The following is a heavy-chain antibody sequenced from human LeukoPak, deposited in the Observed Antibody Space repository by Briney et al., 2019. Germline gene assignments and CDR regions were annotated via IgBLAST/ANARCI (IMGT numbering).Heavy chain of an antibody. J-gene: IGHJ4*02. CDR3: ARAGGNGYDPHRYFDY. CDR2: IYHSGST. V-gene: IGHV4-30-2*01. Sequence: SETLSLTCAVSGGSISSGGYSWSWIRQPPGKGLEWIGYIYHSGSTYYNPSLKSRVTISVDRSKNQFSLKLSSVTAADTAVYYCARAGGNGYDPHRYFDYWGQGTLVTVS. D-gene: IGHD5-12*01. CDR1: GGSISSGGYS.